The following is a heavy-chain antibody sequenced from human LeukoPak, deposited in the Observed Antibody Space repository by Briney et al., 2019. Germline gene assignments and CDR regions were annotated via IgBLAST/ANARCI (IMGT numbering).Heavy chain of an antibody. CDR1: GFTFSSYA. D-gene: IGHD3-9*01. CDR3: AKDGQFKVDYDILTAHWYFDL. Sequence: GGSLRLSCAASGFTFSSYAMSWVRQAPGKGLEWVAVISYDGNNKYYADSVKGRFTISRDNSKNTLYLQMNSLRAEDTAVYYCAKDGQFKVDYDILTAHWYFDLWGRGTLVTVSS. J-gene: IGHJ2*01. V-gene: IGHV3-30*18. CDR2: ISYDGNNK.